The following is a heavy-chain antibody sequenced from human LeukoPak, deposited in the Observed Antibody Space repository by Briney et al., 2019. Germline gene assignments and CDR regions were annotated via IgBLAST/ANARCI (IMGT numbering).Heavy chain of an antibody. CDR1: GGSITGSY. Sequence: PSETLSLTCSVSGGSITGSYWSWIRQSPGKGLEWIGHIYYSGTTNYSPSLRGRVTISVDTSNKQFSLKLRSVTAADTAVYYCARSKVTYYYDAGGYYYFDYWGQGALVTVSS. CDR3: ARSKVTYYYDAGGYYYFDY. CDR2: IYYSGTT. V-gene: IGHV4-59*01. D-gene: IGHD3-22*01. J-gene: IGHJ4*02.